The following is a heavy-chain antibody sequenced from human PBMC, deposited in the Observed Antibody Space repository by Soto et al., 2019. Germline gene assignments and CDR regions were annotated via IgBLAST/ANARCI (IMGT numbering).Heavy chain of an antibody. D-gene: IGHD4-17*01. Sequence: RASVKVSCKVSGYTLTELSMHWVRQAPGKGLEWMGGFDPEDGETIYAQKFQGRVTMTEDTSTDTAYMELSSLRSEDTAVYYCATPGDHLYYFDYWGQGTLVTVSS. CDR2: FDPEDGET. V-gene: IGHV1-24*01. J-gene: IGHJ4*02. CDR1: GYTLTELS. CDR3: ATPGDHLYYFDY.